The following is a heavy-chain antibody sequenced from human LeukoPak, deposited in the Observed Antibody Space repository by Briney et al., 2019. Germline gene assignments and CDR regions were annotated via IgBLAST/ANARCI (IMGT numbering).Heavy chain of an antibody. CDR2: INPSGGST. Sequence: ASVKVSFKASGYTFTSYYMHWVRLAPGQGLEWMGIINPSGGSTSYAQKFQGRVTMTRDTSISTAYMELSRLRSDDTAVYYCARTIRYNWFDPWGQGTLVTVSS. J-gene: IGHJ5*02. V-gene: IGHV1-46*01. CDR3: ARTIRYNWFDP. D-gene: IGHD2-21*01. CDR1: GYTFTSYY.